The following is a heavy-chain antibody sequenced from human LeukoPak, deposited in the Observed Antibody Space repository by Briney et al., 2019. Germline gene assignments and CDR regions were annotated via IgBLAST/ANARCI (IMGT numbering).Heavy chain of an antibody. CDR3: AKIDGDF. V-gene: IGHV3-23*01. D-gene: IGHD2-8*01. Sequence: EFGFAFTCFCPRTYYPVSVKGRFTIYRDNRKNTLYMKMNSLRAEATAVYYCAKIDGDFWGKGTTVTVSS. J-gene: IGHJ6*04. CDR2: FTCFCPRT.